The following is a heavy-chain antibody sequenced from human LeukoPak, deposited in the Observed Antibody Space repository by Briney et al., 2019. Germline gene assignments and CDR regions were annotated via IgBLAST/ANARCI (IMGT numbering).Heavy chain of an antibody. CDR3: ARRRSKWELLHYFDY. CDR2: INHSGST. D-gene: IGHD1-26*01. Sequence: SETLSLTCAVYGGSFSGYYWSWIRQPPGKGLEWIGEINHSGSTNYNPSLKSRVTISVDTSKNQFSLKLSSVTAADTAVYYCARRRSKWELLHYFDYWGQGTLVTVSS. V-gene: IGHV4-34*01. J-gene: IGHJ4*02. CDR1: GGSFSGYY.